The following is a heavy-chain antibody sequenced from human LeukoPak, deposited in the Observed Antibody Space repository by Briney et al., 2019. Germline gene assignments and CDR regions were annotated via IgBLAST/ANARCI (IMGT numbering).Heavy chain of an antibody. Sequence: GGSLRLSCAASGFTFDDYAMPWVRQAPGKGLEWVSLISWDGGSTYYADSVKGRFTISRDNSKNSLYLQMNSLRAEDTALYYCARGQRSSGWHDYWGQGTLVTVSS. CDR2: ISWDGGST. D-gene: IGHD6-19*01. J-gene: IGHJ4*02. CDR3: ARGQRSSGWHDY. CDR1: GFTFDDYA. V-gene: IGHV3-43D*03.